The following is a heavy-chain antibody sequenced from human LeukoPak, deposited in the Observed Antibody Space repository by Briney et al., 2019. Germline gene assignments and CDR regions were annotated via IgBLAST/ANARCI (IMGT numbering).Heavy chain of an antibody. V-gene: IGHV3-30-3*01. CDR1: GFTFSSYA. CDR2: ISYDGGNK. Sequence: GGSLRLSCAASGFTFSSYAMHWVRQAPGKGLEWVAVISYDGGNKYYADSVKGRFTISRDNSKNTVYLEMNSLRAEDTAVYYCVKGGRGADCIFDYWGQGTLVTVSS. J-gene: IGHJ4*02. CDR3: VKGGRGADCIFDY. D-gene: IGHD2-21*02.